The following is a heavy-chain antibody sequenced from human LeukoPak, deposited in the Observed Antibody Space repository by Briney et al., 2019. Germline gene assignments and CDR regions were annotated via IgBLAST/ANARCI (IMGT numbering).Heavy chain of an antibody. CDR2: INHSGST. D-gene: IGHD6-19*01. Sequence: SETLSLTCAVYGESFSGLYWSWIRQPPGKGLEWIGEINHSGSTNYNPSLKSRVTISVDTSKNQFSLKLNSVTAADTAVFYCARGGFGSGWSYFDYWGQGTLVTVSS. CDR1: GESFSGLY. CDR3: ARGGFGSGWSYFDY. J-gene: IGHJ4*02. V-gene: IGHV4-34*01.